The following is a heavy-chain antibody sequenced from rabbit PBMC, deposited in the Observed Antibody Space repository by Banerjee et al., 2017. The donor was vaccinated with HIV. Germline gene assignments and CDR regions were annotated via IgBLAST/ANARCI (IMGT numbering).Heavy chain of an antibody. J-gene: IGHJ3*01. V-gene: IGHV1S43*01. D-gene: IGHD8-1*01. CDR2: IVTSNGRT. Sequence: QSLEESGGDLVKPGASLTLTCTASGFSFSSSYHMCWVRQAPGKGLELIAYIVTSNGRTWYASWVNGRITISRSTSLNTVDLKRTSLTAADTATYFCARENVDGGGAYYALELWGQGTLVTVS. CDR3: ARENVDGGGAYYALEL. CDR1: GFSFSSSYH.